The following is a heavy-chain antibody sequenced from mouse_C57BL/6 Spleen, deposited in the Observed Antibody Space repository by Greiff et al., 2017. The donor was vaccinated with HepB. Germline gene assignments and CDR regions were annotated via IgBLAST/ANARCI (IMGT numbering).Heavy chain of an antibody. Sequence: EVQLVESGGGLVKPGGSLKLSCAASGFTFSSYTMSWVRQTPEKRLEWVATISGGGGNTYYPDSVKGRFTISRDNAKNTLYLQMSSLRSEDTALYYCARRYDGSYDYWGQGTTLTVSS. CDR3: ARRYDGSYDY. CDR1: GFTFSSYT. D-gene: IGHD2-3*01. J-gene: IGHJ2*01. CDR2: ISGGGGNT. V-gene: IGHV5-9*01.